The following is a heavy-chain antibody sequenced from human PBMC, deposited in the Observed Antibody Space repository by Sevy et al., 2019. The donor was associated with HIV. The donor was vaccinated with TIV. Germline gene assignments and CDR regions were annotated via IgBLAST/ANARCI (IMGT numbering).Heavy chain of an antibody. Sequence: KQSQTLSLTCAISGDSVSSNSAAWNWIRQSPSRGLEWLGRTYYRSKWYNDYAVSVKSRITINPDTSKHQLSLQLNSVTPVVMAVYYCAMGDYFGSAISNYDYDGMDVWGPGTTVTPSS. D-gene: IGHD3-10*01. CDR3: AMGDYFGSAISNYDYDGMDV. V-gene: IGHV6-1*01. CDR1: GDSVSSNSAA. J-gene: IGHJ6*02. CDR2: TYYRSKWYN.